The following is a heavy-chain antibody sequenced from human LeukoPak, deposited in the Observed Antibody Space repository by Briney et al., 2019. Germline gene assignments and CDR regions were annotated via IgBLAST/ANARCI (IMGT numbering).Heavy chain of an antibody. CDR1: GGSISSYY. J-gene: IGHJ4*02. CDR3: ARAYSSSSDWATPLLGGHREYYFDY. CDR2: IYYSGST. Sequence: SGTLSLTCTVSGGSISSYYWSWIRQPPGKGLEWIGYIYYSGSTNYNPSLKSRVTISVDTSKNQFSLKLSSVTAADTAVYYCARAYSSSSDWATPLLGGHREYYFDYWGQGTLVTVSS. V-gene: IGHV4-59*01. D-gene: IGHD6-6*01.